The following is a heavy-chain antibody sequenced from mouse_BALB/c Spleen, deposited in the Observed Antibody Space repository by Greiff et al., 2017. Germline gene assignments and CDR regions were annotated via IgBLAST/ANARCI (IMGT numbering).Heavy chain of an antibody. CDR2: INPSNGRT. Sequence: QVQLQQPGAELVKPGASVKLSCKASGYTFTSYWMHWVKQRPGQGLEWIGEINPSNGRTNYNEKFKSKATLTVDKSSSTAYMQLSSLTSEDSAVYYCAGPGGDGYYVYYAMDYWGQGTSVTVSS. V-gene: IGHV1S81*02. CDR3: AGPGGDGYYVYYAMDY. D-gene: IGHD2-3*01. J-gene: IGHJ4*01. CDR1: GYTFTSYW.